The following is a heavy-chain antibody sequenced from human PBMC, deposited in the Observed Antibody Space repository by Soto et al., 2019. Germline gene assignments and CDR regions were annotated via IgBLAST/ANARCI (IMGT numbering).Heavy chain of an antibody. V-gene: IGHV3-33*01. J-gene: IGHJ6*02. CDR3: ARDRMDTAMDLYYYYYGMDV. D-gene: IGHD5-18*01. CDR1: GFTFSSYG. Sequence: GGSLRLSCAASGFTFSSYGMHWVRQAPGKGLEWVAVIWYDGSNKYYADSVKGRFTISRDNSKNTLYLQMTSLRAEDTAVYYCARDRMDTAMDLYYYYYGMDVWGQGTTVTVSS. CDR2: IWYDGSNK.